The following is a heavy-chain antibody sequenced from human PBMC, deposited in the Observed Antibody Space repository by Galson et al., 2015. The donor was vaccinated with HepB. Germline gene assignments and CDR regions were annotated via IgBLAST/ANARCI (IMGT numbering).Heavy chain of an antibody. CDR3: ARLGDLSGYSSL. J-gene: IGHJ4*02. CDR1: GFTFSGSA. Sequence: SLRLSCAASGFTFSGSAIHRVRQASGKGLGWVGRIRGKASRHASAYNASMKGRFTISRDDSKNTAYLHMNSLKTEDTAVYYCARLGDLSGYSSLWSQGTLVTVSS. D-gene: IGHD6-19*01. V-gene: IGHV3-73*01. CDR2: IRGKASRHAS.